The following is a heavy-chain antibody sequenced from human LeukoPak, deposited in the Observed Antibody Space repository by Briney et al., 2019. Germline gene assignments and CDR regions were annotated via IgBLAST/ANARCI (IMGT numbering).Heavy chain of an antibody. V-gene: IGHV4-59*01. Sequence: PSETLSLTCPVSGGSISSYYWSWIRQPPGKGLEWIGYIYYSGSTNYNPSLKSRVTISVDTSKNQFSLKLSSVTAADTAVYYCARGRSYYDILTGHNWFDPWGQGTLVTVSS. J-gene: IGHJ5*02. CDR2: IYYSGST. CDR1: GGSISSYY. D-gene: IGHD3-9*01. CDR3: ARGRSYYDILTGHNWFDP.